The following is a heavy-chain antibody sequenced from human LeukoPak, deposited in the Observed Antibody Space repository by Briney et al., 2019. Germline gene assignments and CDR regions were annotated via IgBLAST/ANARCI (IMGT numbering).Heavy chain of an antibody. J-gene: IGHJ5*01. CDR1: GFTFSSYA. CDR2: ISGSGGNT. V-gene: IGHV3-23*01. CDR3: AKDYRYAIAAPRRQYNWFDS. D-gene: IGHD6-13*01. Sequence: GGSLRLSCAASGFTFSSYAMSWVRQAPGKGLEWVSAISGSGGNTYYADSVQGRFTISRDKSKDTLYLQMNSLRAEDTAVYFCAKDYRYAIAAPRRQYNWFDSWGQGTLVTVSS.